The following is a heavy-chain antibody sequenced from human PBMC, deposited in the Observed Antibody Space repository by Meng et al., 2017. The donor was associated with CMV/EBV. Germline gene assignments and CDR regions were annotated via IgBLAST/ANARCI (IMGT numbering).Heavy chain of an antibody. CDR2: IKSKTDGGTT. CDR3: TTGHTYNWNYGGVRDY. D-gene: IGHD1-7*01. J-gene: IGHJ4*02. Sequence: GESLKISCAASGFTFSNAWMSWVRQAPGKGLEWVGRIKSKTDGGTTDYAAPVKGRFTISRDDSKNTLYLQMNSLKTEDTAVYYCTTGHTYNWNYGGVRDYWGQGTLVTVSS. CDR1: GFTFSNAW. V-gene: IGHV3-15*01.